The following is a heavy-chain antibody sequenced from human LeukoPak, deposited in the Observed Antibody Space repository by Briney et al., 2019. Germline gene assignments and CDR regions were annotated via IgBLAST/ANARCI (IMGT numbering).Heavy chain of an antibody. J-gene: IGHJ6*03. Sequence: SETLSLTCTVSGGSISSSSYYWGWIRQPPGKGLEWIGSIYYSGSTYYNPSLKSRVTISVDTSKNQFSLKLSSVPAADTAVYYCARDGSVGYYMDVWGKGTTVTISS. CDR1: GGSISSSSYY. CDR2: IYYSGST. D-gene: IGHD5-12*01. V-gene: IGHV4-39*07. CDR3: ARDGSVGYYMDV.